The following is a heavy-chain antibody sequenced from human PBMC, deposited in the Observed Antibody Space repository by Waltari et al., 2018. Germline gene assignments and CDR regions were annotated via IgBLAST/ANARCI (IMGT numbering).Heavy chain of an antibody. CDR1: GGSFSGYY. Sequence: QVQLQQWGAGLLKPSATLSLTCAVYGGSFSGYYWSWIRQPPGKGLEWIGEINHSGSTNYNPSLKSRVTISVDTSKNQFSLKLSSVTAADTAVYYCARSRAGGYSTFLPSQYFDYWGQGTLVTVSS. CDR2: INHSGST. J-gene: IGHJ4*02. V-gene: IGHV4-34*01. D-gene: IGHD6-13*01. CDR3: ARSRAGGYSTFLPSQYFDY.